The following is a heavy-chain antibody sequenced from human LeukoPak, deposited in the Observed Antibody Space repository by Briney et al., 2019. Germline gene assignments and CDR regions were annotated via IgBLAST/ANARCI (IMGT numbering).Heavy chain of an antibody. CDR2: ISSSSSTI. V-gene: IGHV3-48*01. CDR3: ARGVDYYENSGTIDY. Sequence: GGSLRLSCAASGFTFSSHSMNWVRQAPGKGLEWVSYISSSSSTIYYADSVKGRFTISRDNAKNSLYLQMNSLRAEDTAVYYCARGVDYYENSGTIDYWGQGTLVTVSS. D-gene: IGHD3-22*01. CDR1: GFTFSSHS. J-gene: IGHJ4*02.